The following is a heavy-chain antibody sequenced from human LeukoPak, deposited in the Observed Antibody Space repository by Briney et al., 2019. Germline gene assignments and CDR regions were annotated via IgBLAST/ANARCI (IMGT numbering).Heavy chain of an antibody. CDR3: ARPGGPAPYFDY. CDR1: GGSISSYY. Sequence: PSETLSLTCTVSGGSISSYYWSWIRQPPGKGLEWIGYIYDSGITNYNPSLMGRVTISVDTSKTQFYLKLTSVTAADTAVYYCARPGGPAPYFDYWGQGTLVTVSS. J-gene: IGHJ4*02. V-gene: IGHV4-59*08. CDR2: IYDSGIT. D-gene: IGHD1-14*01.